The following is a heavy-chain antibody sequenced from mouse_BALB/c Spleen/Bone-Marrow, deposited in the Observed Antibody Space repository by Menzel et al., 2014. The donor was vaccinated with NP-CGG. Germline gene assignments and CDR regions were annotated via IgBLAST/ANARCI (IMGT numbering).Heavy chain of an antibody. V-gene: IGHV14-3*02. D-gene: IGHD1-1*01. CDR1: GFTIKDNY. CDR3: ARSRDYGSSYYAMDY. CDR2: IDPANGNT. J-gene: IGHJ4*01. Sequence: EVKLQQSGAELVKPGASVKMSCTASGFTIKDNYMYWVKQRPEQGLEWIGRIDPANGNTKYDSKFQGKATITADTSSNTAYLQLSIQTSEDTAVDYYARSRDYGSSYYAMDYWGQGTPVTVSS.